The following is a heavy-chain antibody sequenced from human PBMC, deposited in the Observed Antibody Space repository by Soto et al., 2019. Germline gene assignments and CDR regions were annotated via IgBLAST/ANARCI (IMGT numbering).Heavy chain of an antibody. CDR3: ARWDYGYYARFDY. CDR1: GYTFTSHD. V-gene: IGHV1-8*01. CDR2: MNPNSGNT. J-gene: IGHJ4*02. Sequence: QVQLVQSGAEVKKSGASVKVSCKASGYTFTSHDINWVRQATGQGLEWMGWMNPNSGNTGYAQKFQGRVTMTRHTSISTAYMELSRLRSEDTAVYYCARWDYGYYARFDYWGQGTLVTVSS. D-gene: IGHD4-17*01.